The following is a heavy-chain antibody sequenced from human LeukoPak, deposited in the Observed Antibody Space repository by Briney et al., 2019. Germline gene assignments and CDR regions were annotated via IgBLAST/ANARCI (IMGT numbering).Heavy chain of an antibody. D-gene: IGHD1-14*01. J-gene: IGHJ5*02. CDR1: GYPFTTWE. CDR3: PSAPRNDP. CDR2: VHPNGGNT. Sequence: ASVKVSCTTSGYPFTTWEINWVRPAAGQGLEWMGWVHPNGGNTAYAQKFQGRVTMTRTPSISTAYMELSGLPSDAPAVFFWPSAPRNDPGSQGTLVTVSS. V-gene: IGHV1-8*01.